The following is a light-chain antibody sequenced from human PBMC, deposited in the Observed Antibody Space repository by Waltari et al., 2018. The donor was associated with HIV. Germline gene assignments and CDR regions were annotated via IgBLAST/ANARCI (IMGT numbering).Light chain of an antibody. Sequence: QSALTQPASVSGSPGQSITISCTGTNSDVGGYNYVSCYQHHPGKAPKLIIYEVTNRPSGVSNRFSGSKSGNSASLTISGLQAEDEADYYCNSYTTGTAWVFGGGTKLTVL. CDR1: NSDVGGYNY. J-gene: IGLJ3*02. CDR2: EVT. V-gene: IGLV2-14*01. CDR3: NSYTTGTAWV.